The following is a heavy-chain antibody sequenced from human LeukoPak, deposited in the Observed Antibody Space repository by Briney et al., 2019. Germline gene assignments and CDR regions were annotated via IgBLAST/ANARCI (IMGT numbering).Heavy chain of an antibody. Sequence: ASVKVSCKASGYTFTSYGISWVRQAPGQGLEWMGWISAYNGNTNYAQKPQGRVTMTTDTSTSTAYMELRSLRSDDTAVYYCAREGRGYYDSSGTFDPWGQGTLVTVSS. D-gene: IGHD3-22*01. V-gene: IGHV1-18*01. CDR1: GYTFTSYG. CDR2: ISAYNGNT. J-gene: IGHJ5*02. CDR3: AREGRGYYDSSGTFDP.